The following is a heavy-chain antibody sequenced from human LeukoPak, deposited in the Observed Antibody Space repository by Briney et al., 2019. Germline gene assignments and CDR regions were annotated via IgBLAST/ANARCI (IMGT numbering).Heavy chain of an antibody. J-gene: IGHJ4*02. CDR1: GFTFSSYG. D-gene: IGHD4-17*01. Sequence: PGGSLRLSCAASGFTFSSYGMHWVRQAPGRGLEWVGFIRYDGSNKYYAGFVKGRFTITTDNSKNTLYLQMNSLRAEDTAVYYCATPDTVTRLYFDYWGQGTLVTVSS. CDR3: ATPDTVTRLYFDY. CDR2: IRYDGSNK. V-gene: IGHV3-30*02.